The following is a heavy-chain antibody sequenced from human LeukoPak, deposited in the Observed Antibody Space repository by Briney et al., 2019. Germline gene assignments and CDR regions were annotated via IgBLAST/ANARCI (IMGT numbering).Heavy chain of an antibody. CDR2: IYYSGST. CDR3: ARDLSYCSSTSCYGYIDV. D-gene: IGHD2-2*01. J-gene: IGHJ6*03. V-gene: IGHV4-59*01. CDR1: GGSISGFH. Sequence: PSETLSLTCTVSGGSISGFHWSWIRQPPGKGLERIGYIYYSGSTDYNPSLNSRVTISLDTSKKQFSLKMSSVTAADTAVYYCARDLSYCSSTSCYGYIDVWGEGTTVTVSS.